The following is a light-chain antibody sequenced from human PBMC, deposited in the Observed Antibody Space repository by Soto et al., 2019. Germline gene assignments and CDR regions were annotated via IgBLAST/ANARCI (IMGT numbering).Light chain of an antibody. CDR1: SSDVGGYNY. Sequence: QAVVTQPASVSGSPGQSITISCTGTSSDVGGYNYVSWYQQHPGKAPKLMIYEVTNRPSGVSNRFSGSKSGNTASLTISGLQAEDEADYYCSSYTGSNTWVFGGGTKLTVL. J-gene: IGLJ3*02. CDR2: EVT. V-gene: IGLV2-14*01. CDR3: SSYTGSNTWV.